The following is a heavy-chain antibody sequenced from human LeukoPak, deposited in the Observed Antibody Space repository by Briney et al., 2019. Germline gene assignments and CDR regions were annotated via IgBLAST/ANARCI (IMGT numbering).Heavy chain of an antibody. CDR1: GFTFSSYA. V-gene: IGHV3-23*01. CDR3: AKNSAATRQTDYYYYYYMDV. J-gene: IGHJ6*03. CDR2: ISGSGGST. D-gene: IGHD2-15*01. Sequence: GGSLRLSCAASGFTFSSYAMSWVRQAPGKGLEWVSAISGSGGSTYYADSVKGRFTISRDDSKNTLYLQMNSLRAEDTAVYYCAKNSAATRQTDYYYYYYMDVWGKGTTVTVSS.